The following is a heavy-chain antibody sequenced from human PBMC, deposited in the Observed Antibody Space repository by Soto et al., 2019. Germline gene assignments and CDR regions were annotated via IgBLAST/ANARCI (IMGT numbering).Heavy chain of an antibody. Sequence: QVQLQESGPGLVKPSQTLSLTCTVSGGSISSGDYYWSWIRQPPGKGLEWIGYIYYSGSTYYNPSLKSRVTISVDTSKNQCSLKLSSVTAADTAVYYCARGGYDFWSGYADWFDPWGQGTLVTVSS. CDR2: IYYSGST. CDR1: GGSISSGDYY. D-gene: IGHD3-3*01. CDR3: ARGGYDFWSGYADWFDP. V-gene: IGHV4-30-4*01. J-gene: IGHJ5*02.